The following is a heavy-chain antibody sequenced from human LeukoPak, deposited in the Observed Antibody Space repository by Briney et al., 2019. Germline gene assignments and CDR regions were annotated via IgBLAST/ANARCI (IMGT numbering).Heavy chain of an antibody. CDR2: ISSSSSYI. D-gene: IGHD6-19*01. CDR1: GFTFSSYS. Sequence: KAGGSLRLSCAASGFTFSSYSMNWVRQAPGKGLEWVSSISSSSSYIYYADSVKGRFTISRDNAKNSLYLQMNSLRAEDTAIYYCARSSFSSGWYEPYYFDYWGQGTLVTVSS. CDR3: ARSSFSSGWYEPYYFDY. J-gene: IGHJ4*02. V-gene: IGHV3-21*01.